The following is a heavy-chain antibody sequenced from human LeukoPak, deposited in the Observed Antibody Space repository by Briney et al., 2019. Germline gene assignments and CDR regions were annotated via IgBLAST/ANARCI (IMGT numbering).Heavy chain of an antibody. CDR1: GFTVSSNY. Sequence: GGSLRLSCAASGFTVSSNYLNWVRQAPGKGLEWVSVIYSGGSTYYADSVKGRFTISRDNSKNTLYLQMNSLRAEDTAVYYCARDGDYYGYGSYNFDYWGQGTLVTVSS. D-gene: IGHD3-10*01. CDR2: IYSGGST. CDR3: ARDGDYYGYGSYNFDY. J-gene: IGHJ4*02. V-gene: IGHV3-66*01.